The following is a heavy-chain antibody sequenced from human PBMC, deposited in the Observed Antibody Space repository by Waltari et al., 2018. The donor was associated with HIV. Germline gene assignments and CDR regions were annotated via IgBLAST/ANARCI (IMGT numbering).Heavy chain of an antibody. CDR3: ASARETMGVDFDS. CDR1: GGAFSSYT. V-gene: IGHV1-69*08. Sequence: QVQLVQSGAEVKKPGSSVKVSCKASGGAFSSYTINWVRKAPGQGLAWVGRIIPMSNTPNNAQKFQGRVTITADKSTSTAYMELTSLRSDDTAVYYCASARETMGVDFDSWGLGTLVTVSS. J-gene: IGHJ4*02. CDR2: IIPMSNTP. D-gene: IGHD3-16*01.